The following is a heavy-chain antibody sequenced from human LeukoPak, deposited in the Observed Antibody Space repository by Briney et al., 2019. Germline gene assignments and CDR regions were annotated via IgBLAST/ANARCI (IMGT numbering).Heavy chain of an antibody. J-gene: IGHJ4*02. D-gene: IGHD2-2*01. Sequence: ASVKVSCKASGGTFSSYAISWVRQAPGQGLEWMGGIIPIFGTANYAQKFQGRVTITADESTSTAYMELSSLRSEDTAVYYCARGGSVVPAAQFDYWGQGTLVTVSS. CDR1: GGTFSSYA. V-gene: IGHV1-69*01. CDR2: IIPIFGTA. CDR3: ARGGSVVPAAQFDY.